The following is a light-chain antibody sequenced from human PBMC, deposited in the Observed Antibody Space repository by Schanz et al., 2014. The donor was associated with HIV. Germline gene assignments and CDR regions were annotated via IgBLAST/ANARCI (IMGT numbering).Light chain of an antibody. CDR1: QSVSSY. CDR3: QQYNIWPPYT. Sequence: EIVMTQSPATLSVSPGERATLSCRASQSVSSYLAWYQQKPGQAPRLLIYGASTRATGIPARFSGSGSGTEFTLTISSLQSEDVAVYYCQQYNIWPPYTFGQGTKLEIK. J-gene: IGKJ2*01. V-gene: IGKV3-15*01. CDR2: GAS.